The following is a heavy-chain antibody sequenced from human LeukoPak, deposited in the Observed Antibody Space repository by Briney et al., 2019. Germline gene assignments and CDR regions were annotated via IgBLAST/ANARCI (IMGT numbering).Heavy chain of an antibody. J-gene: IGHJ4*02. CDR2: ISYDGSNK. D-gene: IGHD3-10*01. V-gene: IGHV3-30*18. CDR3: AKEGTMVRGLTLDQ. CDR1: GFTFSGYA. Sequence: GRSLRLSCAASGFTFSGYAMHWVRQAPGKGLEWVAVISYDGSNKLSADSVKGRFTISRDNSKNTLYLQMNSLRAEDTAVYYCAKEGTMVRGLTLDQWGRGTLVTVSS.